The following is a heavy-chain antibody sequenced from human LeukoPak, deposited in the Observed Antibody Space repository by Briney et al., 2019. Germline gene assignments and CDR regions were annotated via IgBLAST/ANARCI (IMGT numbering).Heavy chain of an antibody. CDR3: AKDLGVQLWLVIDY. D-gene: IGHD5-18*01. CDR1: GFTFSDYY. V-gene: IGHV3-11*04. Sequence: GGSLRLSCAASGFTFSDYYMSWIRQAPGKGLEWLSYISSSGSSMYYADSVKGRFTISRDNAKNSLYLQMNSLRAEDTAVYYCAKDLGVQLWLVIDYWGQGTLVTVSS. J-gene: IGHJ4*02. CDR2: ISSSGSSM.